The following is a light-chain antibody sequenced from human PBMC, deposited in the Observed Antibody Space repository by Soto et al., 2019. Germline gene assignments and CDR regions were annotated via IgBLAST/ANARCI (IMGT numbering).Light chain of an antibody. V-gene: IGKV3-11*01. CDR1: QSVSSY. CDR2: DAS. Sequence: EVVLTQSPATLSLSPGERATLSCRASQSVSSYLAWYQQQPGQAPRLLIYDASNRATGIPARFSGSGSGTDFTLTISSLVPEDFAVYYCQQRSNWPPLYTFGQGTKQEIK. J-gene: IGKJ2*01. CDR3: QQRSNWPPLYT.